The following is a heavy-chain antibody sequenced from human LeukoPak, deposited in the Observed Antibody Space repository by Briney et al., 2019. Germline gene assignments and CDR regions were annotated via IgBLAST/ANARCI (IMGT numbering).Heavy chain of an antibody. CDR2: TYYRSKWYN. V-gene: IGHV6-1*01. D-gene: IGHD3-16*02. CDR3: AREITFGGVIAPFDY. Sequence: SQTLSLTCAISGDSVSSNSAAWNWIRQSPSRGLEWLGRTYYRSKWYNDYAVIVKSRITINPDTSKNQFSLQLNSVPPEDTAVYYCAREITFGGVIAPFDYWGQGTLVTVSS. CDR1: GDSVSSNSAA. J-gene: IGHJ4*02.